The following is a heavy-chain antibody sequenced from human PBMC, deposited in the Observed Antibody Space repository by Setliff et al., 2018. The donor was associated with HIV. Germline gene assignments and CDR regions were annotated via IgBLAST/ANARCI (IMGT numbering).Heavy chain of an antibody. V-gene: IGHV4-59*01. CDR2: IYYSGST. D-gene: IGHD7-27*01. Sequence: SETLSLTCTVSGGSISSYYWSWIRQPPGKGLEWIGYIYYSGSTNYNPSLKSRVTISVDTSKNQFSLKLSSVTAADTAVYYCARDSKWGPAHYFDYWGQGTLVTVS. J-gene: IGHJ4*02. CDR1: GGSISSYY. CDR3: ARDSKWGPAHYFDY.